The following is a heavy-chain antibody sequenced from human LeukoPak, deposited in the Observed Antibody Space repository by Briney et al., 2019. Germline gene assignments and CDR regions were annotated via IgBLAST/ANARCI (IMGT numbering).Heavy chain of an antibody. CDR1: GHSISGYY. V-gene: IGHV4-59*01. CDR3: ASAHSNNWHFDY. CDR2: VYYNGNS. J-gene: IGHJ4*02. Sequence: SETLSLTCTVSGHSISGYYWRWLRQPPGKRLEWIGYVYYNGNSDYNPPLKSRVSILVDTSNNQLSLKLNSVTAADTAVYYCASAHSNNWHFDYWGQGTLVTVSS. D-gene: IGHD6-13*01.